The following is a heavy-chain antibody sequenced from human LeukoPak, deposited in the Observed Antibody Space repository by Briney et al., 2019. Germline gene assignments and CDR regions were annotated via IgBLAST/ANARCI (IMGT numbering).Heavy chain of an antibody. Sequence: GGSLRLSCTASGFASSNYWMSWVRQTPGKGLEWVASIEQDGGEKYYVDSVKGRFTISRDNAENSLYLQMNSLRVDDTAVYYCATMIGPHAYFDYWGQGTLVTVSS. CDR3: ATMIGPHAYFDY. CDR2: IEQDGGEK. D-gene: IGHD3-22*01. V-gene: IGHV3-7*03. J-gene: IGHJ4*02. CDR1: GFASSNYW.